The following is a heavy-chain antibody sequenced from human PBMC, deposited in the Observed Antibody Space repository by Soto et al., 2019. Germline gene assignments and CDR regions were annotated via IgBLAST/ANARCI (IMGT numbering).Heavy chain of an antibody. Sequence: AGGSLRLSCAASGFTFRGYAMSWVRQAPGKGPEWVSGISGSGDSTYHAKSVKGRFIISRDNSKNTLYLEINSLRAEDTAVYYCAKAYGASHSPFDCWGQGTLVTVSS. J-gene: IGHJ4*02. CDR1: GFTFRGYA. D-gene: IGHD2-21*01. CDR3: AKAYGASHSPFDC. CDR2: ISGSGDST. V-gene: IGHV3-23*01.